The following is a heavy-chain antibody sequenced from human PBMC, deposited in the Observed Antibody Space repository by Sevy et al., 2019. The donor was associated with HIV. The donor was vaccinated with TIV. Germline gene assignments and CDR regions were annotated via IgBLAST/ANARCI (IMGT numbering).Heavy chain of an antibody. J-gene: IGHJ6*02. V-gene: IGHV3-15*01. Sequence: GGSLRLSCAASGFTFTYAWMTWVRQAPGKGLEWVGRIKRKADGGTIDYTAPVKGRFTISRDDSKNTLYLQMNSLKTEETGVYYCSTDPIIVLLVTDGMDVWGQGTTVTVSS. CDR1: GFTFTYAW. CDR3: STDPIIVLLVTDGMDV. D-gene: IGHD2-8*02. CDR2: IKRKADGGTI.